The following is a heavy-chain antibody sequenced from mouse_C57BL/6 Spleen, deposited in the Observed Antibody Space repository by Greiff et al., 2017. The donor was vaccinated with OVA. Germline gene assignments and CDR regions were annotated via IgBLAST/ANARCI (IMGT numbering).Heavy chain of an antibody. CDR2: INPNNGGT. CDR1: GYTFTDYY. Sequence: VQLQQSGPELVKPGASVKISCKASGYTFTDYYMNWVKQSHGKSLEWIGDINPNNGGTSYNQKFKGKATLTVDKSSSTAYMELRSLTSEDSAVYYCARSKCYSYYFDYWGQGTTLTVSS. V-gene: IGHV1-26*01. J-gene: IGHJ2*01. CDR3: ARSKCYSYYFDY. D-gene: IGHD2-12*01.